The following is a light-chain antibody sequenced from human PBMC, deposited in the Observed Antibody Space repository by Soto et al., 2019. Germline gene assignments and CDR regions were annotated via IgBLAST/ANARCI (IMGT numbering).Light chain of an antibody. CDR3: QHYNSYSEA. CDR2: DDS. V-gene: IGKV1-5*01. CDR1: QNVGGL. Sequence: GDRVTITCRASQNVGGLLAWYQHKPGKAPQLLINDDSRLQRGVPSRFSGSGSGTEFTLTISSLQPDDFATYYCQHYNSYSEAFGQGTKVDIK. J-gene: IGKJ1*01.